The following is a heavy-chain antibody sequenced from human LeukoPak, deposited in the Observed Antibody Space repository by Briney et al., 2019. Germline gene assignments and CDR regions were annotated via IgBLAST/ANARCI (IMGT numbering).Heavy chain of an antibody. V-gene: IGHV4-39*07. CDR1: GDSIISGSYY. CDR2: IYYSGNI. J-gene: IGHJ4*02. Sequence: SETLSLTCTVSGDSIISGSYYWGWIRQPPGRGLEWIGSIYYSGNIYYNPSLKSRVTISVDTSNNEFSLRLTSVTAADTTVYYCARDHKDWGVFDCWGQGTPVTVSS. CDR3: ARDHKDWGVFDC. D-gene: IGHD7-27*01.